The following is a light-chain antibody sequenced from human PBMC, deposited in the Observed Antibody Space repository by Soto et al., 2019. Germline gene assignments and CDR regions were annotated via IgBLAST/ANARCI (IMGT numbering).Light chain of an antibody. J-gene: IGKJ1*01. CDR2: AAS. Sequence: DIQMTQSPSSLSASVGDRVTITCRASQGIIDYLAWYQQNPGQAPKLLIYAASTLQSGVPSRFSGSGAGTDFTLTISSLQPEDVATYYCQKYNSAPRTFDQGTKVEIK. V-gene: IGKV1-27*01. CDR1: QGIIDY. CDR3: QKYNSAPRT.